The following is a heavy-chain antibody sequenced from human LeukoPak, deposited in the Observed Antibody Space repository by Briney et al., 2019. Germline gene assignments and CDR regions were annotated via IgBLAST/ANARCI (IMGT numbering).Heavy chain of an antibody. CDR2: INPNSGVT. CDR1: GYTFTGYF. J-gene: IGHJ4*02. Sequence: ASVKVSCKTSGYTFTGYFMHWVRQAPGQGLEWMGWINPNSGVTNYAQKFQGRVTMTRDTSISTAYMEQRRLRSDDTAVFYCARAGPLGPPSYDLLTGPLWDWGQGTLVTVSS. D-gene: IGHD3-9*01. V-gene: IGHV1-2*02. CDR3: ARAGPLGPPSYDLLTGPLWD.